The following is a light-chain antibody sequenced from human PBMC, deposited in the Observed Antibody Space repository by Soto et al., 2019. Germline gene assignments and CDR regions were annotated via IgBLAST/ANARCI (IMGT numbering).Light chain of an antibody. Sequence: QSVLTQPRSVSGSPGQSLTLSCTGTSSDVGGYSYVSWYQQHPGKAPKLMIYDVTKRPSGVPDRFSGSKSGNTASLTISGLQAEHEADYYCCSHAGSYTYVFGTGTKVTVL. CDR2: DVT. J-gene: IGLJ1*01. CDR1: SSDVGGYSY. CDR3: CSHAGSYTYV. V-gene: IGLV2-11*01.